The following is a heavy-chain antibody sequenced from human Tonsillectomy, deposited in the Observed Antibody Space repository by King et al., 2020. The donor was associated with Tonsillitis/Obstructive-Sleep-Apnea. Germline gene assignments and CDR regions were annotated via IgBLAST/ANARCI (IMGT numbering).Heavy chain of an antibody. V-gene: IGHV1-2*06. CDR3: AREAQYCSSTSCYGTYFDY. Sequence: VQLVESGAEVKKPGASVKVSCKASGYTFTGYYIHWLRQAPGQGLAWMGRINPNSVVTKYAQNFQGRVTLTRGTSNSTVYMELSRLRSDDTAVYYCAREAQYCSSTSCYGTYFDYWGQGTLVTVSS. CDR1: GYTFTGYY. CDR2: INPNSVVT. J-gene: IGHJ4*02. D-gene: IGHD2-2*01.